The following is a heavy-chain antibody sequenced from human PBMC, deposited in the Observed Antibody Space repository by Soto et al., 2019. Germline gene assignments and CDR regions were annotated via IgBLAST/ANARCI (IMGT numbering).Heavy chain of an antibody. CDR1: GFTFSSYV. Sequence: QLLVSGGGLVQPGGSLRLSCAASGFTFSSYVMTWVRQAPGKGPEWVSSIKGRGGYTYYADSVEGRFTISRDNSKNTLYLHMNNLRAEDTAIYYCAKDSVTYYGSGRHPNWFDPWGQGTLVTVSS. J-gene: IGHJ5*02. V-gene: IGHV3-23*01. D-gene: IGHD3-10*01. CDR3: AKDSVTYYGSGRHPNWFDP. CDR2: IKGRGGYT.